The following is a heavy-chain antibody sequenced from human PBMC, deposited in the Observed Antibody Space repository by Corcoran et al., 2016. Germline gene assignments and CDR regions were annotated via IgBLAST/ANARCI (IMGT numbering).Heavy chain of an antibody. D-gene: IGHD3-3*01. Sequence: EVQLVESGGGLIQPGGSLRLSCAAPGFTVSSNYMSWVRQAPGKGLEWVSVIYSGGSTYYADSVKGRFTISRDNSKNTRYLQMNSLRAEDTAVEYWARVQPDGGTDYDFWSGYWGGFDPWGQGTLVTVSS. CDR1: GFTVSSNY. J-gene: IGHJ5*02. CDR3: ARVQPDGGTDYDFWSGYWGGFDP. V-gene: IGHV3-53*01. CDR2: IYSGGST.